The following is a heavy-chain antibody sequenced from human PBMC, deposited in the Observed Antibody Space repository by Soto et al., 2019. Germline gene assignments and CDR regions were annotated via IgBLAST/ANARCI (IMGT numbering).Heavy chain of an antibody. J-gene: IGHJ4*02. CDR1: GGSISSGGYY. CDR3: ARGYGRNFDF. Sequence: SETLSLTCTVSGGSISSGGYYWSWIRQHPGKGLEWIGYIYYSGSTYYNPSLKSRVTISVDTSKNQFSLKLSSVTAADTAVYYCARGYGRNFDFWGQGTLVTVSS. D-gene: IGHD5-18*01. CDR2: IYYSGST. V-gene: IGHV4-31*03.